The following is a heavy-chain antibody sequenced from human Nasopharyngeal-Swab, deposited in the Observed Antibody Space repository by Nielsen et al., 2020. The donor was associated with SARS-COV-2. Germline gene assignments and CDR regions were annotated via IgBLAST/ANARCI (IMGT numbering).Heavy chain of an antibody. J-gene: IGHJ5*02. CDR2: ISSSSSYT. CDR1: GFTFSDYY. Sequence: GESLKLSCAASGFTFSDYYMSWIRQAPGKGLEWVSYISSSSSYTNYADSVKGRFTISRDNAKNSLYLQMNSLRAEDTAVYYCARRGGYCSGGSCYDWFDPWGQGTLVTVSS. CDR3: ARRGGYCSGGSCYDWFDP. D-gene: IGHD2-15*01. V-gene: IGHV3-11*06.